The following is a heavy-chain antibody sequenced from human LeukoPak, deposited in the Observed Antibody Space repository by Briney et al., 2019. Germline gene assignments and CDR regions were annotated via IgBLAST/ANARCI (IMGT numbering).Heavy chain of an antibody. CDR2: IIPILGIA. V-gene: IGHV1-69*04. J-gene: IGHJ4*02. Sequence: SVKVSCKASGYTFTSYGISWVRQAPGQGLEWMGRIIPILGIANYAQKFQGRVTITADKSTSTAYMELSSLRSEDTAVYYCARDTYYYDSSGYWRWGQGTLVTFSS. CDR3: ARDTYYYDSSGYWR. D-gene: IGHD3-22*01. CDR1: GYTFTSYG.